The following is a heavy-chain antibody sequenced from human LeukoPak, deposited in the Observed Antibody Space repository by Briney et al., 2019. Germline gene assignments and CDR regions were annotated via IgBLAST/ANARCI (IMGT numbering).Heavy chain of an antibody. J-gene: IGHJ3*02. D-gene: IGHD6-6*01. CDR3: AKPLRTLVDAFDI. CDR2: IGGSGGST. Sequence: PGGSLRLSRAASGFTFSSYAMSWVRQAPGKGLEWVSAIGGSGGSTYYADSVKGRFTISRDNSKNTLYLQMNSLRAEDTAVYYCAKPLRTLVDAFDIWGQGTMVTVSS. V-gene: IGHV3-23*01. CDR1: GFTFSSYA.